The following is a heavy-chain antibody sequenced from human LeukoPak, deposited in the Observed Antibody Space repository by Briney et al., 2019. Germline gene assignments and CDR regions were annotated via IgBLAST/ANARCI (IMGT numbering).Heavy chain of an antibody. D-gene: IGHD3-10*01. V-gene: IGHV4-39*07. CDR1: GGSISRSSYY. CDR2: IYYSGST. CDR3: ARQESWFGEFPH. J-gene: IGHJ4*02. Sequence: SETLSLTCTVSGGSISRSSYYWGWIRQPPGKGLEWIGSIYYSGSTYYNPSLKSRVTISVDTSKNQFSLKLSSVTAADTAVYYCARQESWFGEFPHWGQGTLVTVSS.